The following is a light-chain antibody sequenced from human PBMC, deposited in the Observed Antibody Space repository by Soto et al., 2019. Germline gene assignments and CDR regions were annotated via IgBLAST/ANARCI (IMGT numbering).Light chain of an antibody. Sequence: AIQLTQSPSSLSASVGDRVTITCRASQGIRSALAWYQQKPGKSPNLLIYDVSSLESGDPSRLSGSRSGTDFTLTISSLQPEDFETYYWQQCNTYPALTIDGGTKVEL. CDR2: DVS. CDR1: QGIRSA. CDR3: QQCNTYPALT. J-gene: IGKJ4*01. V-gene: IGKV1-13*02.